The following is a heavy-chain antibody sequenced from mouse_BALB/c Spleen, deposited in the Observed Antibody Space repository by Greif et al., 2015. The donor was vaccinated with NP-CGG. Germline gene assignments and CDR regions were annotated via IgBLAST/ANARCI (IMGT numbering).Heavy chain of an antibody. CDR2: IWAGGST. V-gene: IGHV2-9*02. CDR3: ARGVPYAMDY. D-gene: IGHD5-1*01. CDR1: GFSLTSYG. Sequence: VQRVESGPGLVAPSQSLSITCTVSGFSLTSYGVHWVRQPPGKGLEWLGVIWAGGSTNCNSALMSRLSISKDNSMSQVFLKMNSLQTDDTAMYYCARGVPYAMDYWGQGTSVTVSS. J-gene: IGHJ4*01.